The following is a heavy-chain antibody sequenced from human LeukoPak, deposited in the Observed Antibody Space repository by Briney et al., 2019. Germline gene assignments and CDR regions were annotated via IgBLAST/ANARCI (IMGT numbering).Heavy chain of an antibody. V-gene: IGHV3-21*01. CDR1: GFKFSSYS. CDR2: ISSSSSYI. D-gene: IGHD3-10*02. Sequence: PGGSLRLSCAASGFKFSSYSMKWVRQAPGKGLEWVSFISSSSSYIYYADSLKGRFTISRDNAKNSLYLQMNSLRAEDTAVCYCARDTMFPYYFDYWGQGTLVTVSS. CDR3: ARDTMFPYYFDY. J-gene: IGHJ4*02.